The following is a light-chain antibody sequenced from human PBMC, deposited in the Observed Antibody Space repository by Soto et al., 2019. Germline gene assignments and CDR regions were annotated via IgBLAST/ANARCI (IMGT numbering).Light chain of an antibody. V-gene: IGKV1-5*03. J-gene: IGKJ4*01. Sequence: DIQMTQSPSTLSASVGDGVTITCRASQSIGSGLAWYQQRPGKAPKLLIYKATNLQEGVPSRFSGSGSGTDFSLTISSLQPVDSATYYCQQLNSYPLTFGGGTKVEIK. CDR3: QQLNSYPLT. CDR2: KAT. CDR1: QSIGSG.